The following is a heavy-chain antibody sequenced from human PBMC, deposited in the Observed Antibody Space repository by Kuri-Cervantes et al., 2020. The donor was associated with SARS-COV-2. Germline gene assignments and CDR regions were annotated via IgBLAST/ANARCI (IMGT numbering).Heavy chain of an antibody. Sequence: GESLKISCAASGFTFSSYGMHWVRQAPGKGLEWVAFIRYDGSNKYYADSVKGRFTISRDNSKNTLYLQMNSLRAEDTAMYYCVKGTIDYDFWGRGTLVTVSS. D-gene: IGHD1-7*01. CDR3: VKGTIDYDF. CDR2: IRYDGSNK. J-gene: IGHJ4*02. V-gene: IGHV3-30*02. CDR1: GFTFSSYG.